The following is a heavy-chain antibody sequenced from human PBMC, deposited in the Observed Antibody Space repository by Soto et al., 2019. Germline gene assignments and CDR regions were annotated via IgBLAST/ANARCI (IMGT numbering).Heavy chain of an antibody. CDR1: GYTFTSYG. CDR2: ISAYNGNT. D-gene: IGHD6-13*01. Sequence: EASVKVSCKASGYTFTSYGISWVRQAPGQGLEWMGWISAYNGNTNYAQKLQGRVTMTTDTSTSTAYMELRSLRSDDTAVYYCARVIAAAGTDWFDPWGQGTLVTVSS. CDR3: ARVIAAAGTDWFDP. V-gene: IGHV1-18*01. J-gene: IGHJ5*02.